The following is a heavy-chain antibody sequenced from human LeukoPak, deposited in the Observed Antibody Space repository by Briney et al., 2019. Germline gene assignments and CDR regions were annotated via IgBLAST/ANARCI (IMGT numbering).Heavy chain of an antibody. J-gene: IGHJ5*02. V-gene: IGHV3-66*02. Sequence: GFLEPSWLGLGFTFGSFFIHLGRPASRKGLGWVSGIYSGGTTYYADSVKGRFTISRDNSENTLYLQMSSLKTDDSAVYCCARNPAAWFGELSSWFDPWGQGTLVTVSS. CDR1: GFTFGSFF. CDR3: ARNPAAWFGELSSWFDP. D-gene: IGHD3-10*01. CDR2: IYSGGTT.